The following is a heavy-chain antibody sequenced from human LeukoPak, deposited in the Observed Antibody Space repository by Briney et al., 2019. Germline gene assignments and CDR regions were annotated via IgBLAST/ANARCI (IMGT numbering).Heavy chain of an antibody. V-gene: IGHV1-46*01. D-gene: IGHD3-22*01. CDR3: ARPPAKYYYDSSGSLTMDV. CDR1: GYTFTSYY. CDR2: INPSGGST. Sequence: GASVKVCCKASGYTFTSYYMHWVRQAPGQGLEWMGIINPSGGSTSYAQKFQGRVTMTRDTSTSTVYMELSSLRSEDTAVYYCARPPAKYYYDSSGSLTMDVWGQGTTVTVSS. J-gene: IGHJ6*02.